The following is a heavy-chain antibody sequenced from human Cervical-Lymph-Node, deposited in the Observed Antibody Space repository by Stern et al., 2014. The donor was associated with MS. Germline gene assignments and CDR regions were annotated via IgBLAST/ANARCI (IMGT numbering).Heavy chain of an antibody. CDR3: ARDVRIAVAGYNWFDP. D-gene: IGHD6-19*01. Sequence: QVQLMQSGAEVKKPGASVKVSCKASGYTFTSYGISWVRQAPGQGLEWMGWISAYNGNTNYAQKLQGRVTMTTDTSTSTAYMELRSLRSDDTAVYYCARDVRIAVAGYNWFDPWGQGTLVTVSS. V-gene: IGHV1-18*04. J-gene: IGHJ5*02. CDR1: GYTFTSYG. CDR2: ISAYNGNT.